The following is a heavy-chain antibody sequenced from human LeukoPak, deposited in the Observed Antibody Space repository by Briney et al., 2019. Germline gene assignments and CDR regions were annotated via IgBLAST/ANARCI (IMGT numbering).Heavy chain of an antibody. CDR2: IDPGDSDT. Sequence: GESLKISCKGSGYTFTNYWIGWVRQMPGKGLEWMGIIDPGDSDTRYSPSFQGQVTISADKSISTAYVEWSSLKASDTAMYFCARRSGLWFGDNYYEYMDVWGKGTAVTIFS. D-gene: IGHD3-10*01. CDR3: ARRSGLWFGDNYYEYMDV. CDR1: GYTFTNYW. J-gene: IGHJ6*03. V-gene: IGHV5-51*01.